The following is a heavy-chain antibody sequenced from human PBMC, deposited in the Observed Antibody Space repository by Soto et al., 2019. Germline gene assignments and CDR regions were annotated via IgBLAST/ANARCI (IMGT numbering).Heavy chain of an antibody. D-gene: IGHD5-12*01. CDR3: ARDWGGYSGYDYYYYMDV. J-gene: IGHJ6*03. CDR1: GFTFSSYW. CDR2: INSDGSST. V-gene: IGHV3-74*01. Sequence: AGGSLRLSCAASGFTFSSYWMHWVRQAPGKGLVWVSRINSDGSSTSYADSVKGRFTISRDNAKNTLYLQMNSLRAEDTAVYYCARDWGGYSGYDYYYYMDVWGKGTTVTVSS.